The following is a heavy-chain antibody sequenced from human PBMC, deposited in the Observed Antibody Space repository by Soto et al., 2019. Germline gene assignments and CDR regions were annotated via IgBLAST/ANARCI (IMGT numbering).Heavy chain of an antibody. D-gene: IGHD3-10*01. CDR1: GGSISSSSYY. Sequence: PSETLSLTCTVSGGSISSSSYYWGWIRQPPGKGLEWIGSIYYSGSTYYNPSLKSRVTISVDTSKNQFSLKLSSVTAADAAVYYCASYGRGTYYYGYYFHHWGQGTPVTVSS. CDR2: IYYSGST. CDR3: ASYGRGTYYYGYYFHH. J-gene: IGHJ4*02. V-gene: IGHV4-39*01.